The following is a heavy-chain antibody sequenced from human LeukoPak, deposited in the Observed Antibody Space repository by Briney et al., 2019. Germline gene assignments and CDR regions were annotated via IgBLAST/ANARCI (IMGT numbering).Heavy chain of an antibody. CDR1: GFTFSNYW. D-gene: IGHD3-16*01. J-gene: IGHJ4*02. V-gene: IGHV3-7*01. Sequence: GGSLRLSCVASGFTFSNYWMTWVRQAPGKGLEWVANIEQDGSEKYSVDSVEGRFTISRDNAKNSLYLQMNSLRGEDTAVYYCAGVRKGYDYVWGSRDYYLDYWGQGTLVTVSS. CDR3: AGVRKGYDYVWGSRDYYLDY. CDR2: IEQDGSEK.